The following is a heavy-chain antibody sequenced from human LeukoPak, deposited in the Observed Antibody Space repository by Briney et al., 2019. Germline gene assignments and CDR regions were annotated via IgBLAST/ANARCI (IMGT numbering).Heavy chain of an antibody. CDR1: GGSISSSSYY. J-gene: IGHJ4*02. Sequence: SETLSLTCTVSGGSISSSSYYWGWIRQPPGKGLEWIGSIYYSGSTYYNPSLKSRVTISVDTSKNQFSLKLSSVTAADTAVYYCARHHGHYYDSSGYYSDYWGQGTLVTVSS. D-gene: IGHD3-22*01. V-gene: IGHV4-39*01. CDR3: ARHHGHYYDSSGYYSDY. CDR2: IYYSGST.